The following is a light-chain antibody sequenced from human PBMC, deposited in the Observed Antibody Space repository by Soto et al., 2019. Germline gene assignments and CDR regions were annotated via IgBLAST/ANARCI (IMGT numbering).Light chain of an antibody. CDR2: SAS. CDR1: QSISIY. J-gene: IGKJ2*01. V-gene: IGKV1-39*01. Sequence: DIQMTQSPSSLSASVGDRVTITCRASQSISIYLNWYQQKPGKAPKLLIYSASSFQSGVPSRFSGSGSGTDFTLTISSLQPEDFATYYCQQSYSTPYTSGQGTKLEIK. CDR3: QQSYSTPYT.